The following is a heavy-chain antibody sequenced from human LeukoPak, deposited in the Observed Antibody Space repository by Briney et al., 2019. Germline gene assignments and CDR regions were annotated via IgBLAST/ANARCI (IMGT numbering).Heavy chain of an antibody. D-gene: IGHD6-19*01. CDR1: GGSFSGYY. J-gene: IGHJ4*02. V-gene: IGHV4-34*01. CDR3: ARGIQYSSGWYLGYYFDY. Sequence: PSETLSLTCAVYGGSFSGYYWSWIRQPPGKGLEWIGEINHSGSTNYNPSLKSRVTISVDTSKNQFSLKLSSVTAADTAVYYCARGIQYSSGWYLGYYFDYWGQGTLVTVSS. CDR2: INHSGST.